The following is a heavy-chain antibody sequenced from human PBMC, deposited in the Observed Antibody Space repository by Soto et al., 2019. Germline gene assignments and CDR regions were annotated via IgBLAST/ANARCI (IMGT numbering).Heavy chain of an antibody. Sequence: GXSXKASFKASGGTXISYAISLVRQAPGQGLEWMGGISPIFGTANYAQKFQGRVTITADKSTSTAYMELRSLRSEDTAVYYCAAVAAPPDAFDIWGQGTMVTVS. CDR3: AAVAAPPDAFDI. CDR1: GGTXISYA. V-gene: IGHV1-69*06. D-gene: IGHD6-19*01. J-gene: IGHJ3*02. CDR2: ISPIFGTA.